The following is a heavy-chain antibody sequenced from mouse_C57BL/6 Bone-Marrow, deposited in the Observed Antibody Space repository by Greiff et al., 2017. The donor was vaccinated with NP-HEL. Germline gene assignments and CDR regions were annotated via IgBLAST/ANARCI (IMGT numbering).Heavy chain of an antibody. CDR1: GYTFTDYY. CDR2: IYPGSGNT. CDR3: ARSSSPWDY. D-gene: IGHD1-1*01. V-gene: IGHV1-76*01. J-gene: IGHJ4*01. Sequence: VQLQQSGAELVRPGASVKLSCKASGYTFTDYYINWVKQRPGQGLEWIARIYPGSGNTYYNEKFKGKATLTAEKSSSTAYMQLSSLTSEDSAVYFCARSSSPWDYWGQGTSVTVSS.